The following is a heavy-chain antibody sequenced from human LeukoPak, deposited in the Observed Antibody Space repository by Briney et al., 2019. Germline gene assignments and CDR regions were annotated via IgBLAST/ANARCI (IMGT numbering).Heavy chain of an antibody. CDR3: AKAQRQHFWNGFSIDS. V-gene: IGHV3-30*18. Sequence: PGGSLRLSCAASGFTVSSNYMSWVRQAPGKGLEWVAIMSADGTNRYFPDSLKGRFSISRDDSKSTLFLHMNSLRTEDTAVYYCAKAQRQHFWNGFSIDSWGQGTLVTVSA. CDR1: GFTVSSNY. CDR2: MSADGTNR. J-gene: IGHJ4*02. D-gene: IGHD3-3*02.